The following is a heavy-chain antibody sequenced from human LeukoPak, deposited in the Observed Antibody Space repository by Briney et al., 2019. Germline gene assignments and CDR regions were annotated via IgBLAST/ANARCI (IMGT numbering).Heavy chain of an antibody. CDR3: ARDLLDSGSYLTVDYFDY. D-gene: IGHD1-26*01. J-gene: IGHJ4*02. CDR2: IYTSGST. Sequence: PSETLSLTCTVSGGSISSYYCSWIRQPAGKGLEWIGHIYTSGSTNYNPSLKSRVTMSVDTSKNRFSLKLSSVTAADTAVYYCARDLLDSGSYLTVDYFDYWGQGTLVTVSS. V-gene: IGHV4-4*07. CDR1: GGSISSYY.